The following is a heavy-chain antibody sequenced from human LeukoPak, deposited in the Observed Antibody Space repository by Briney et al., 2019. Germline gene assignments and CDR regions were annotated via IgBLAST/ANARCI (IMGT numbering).Heavy chain of an antibody. CDR3: ARDRVWLQLVGYFDY. D-gene: IGHD5-24*01. Sequence: SETLSLTCTVSGGSISSGSYYWSWIRQPAGKGLEWIGRIYTSGSTNYNPSLKSRVTISVDTSKNQFSLKLSSVTAADTAVYYCARDRVWLQLVGYFDYWGQGTLVTVSS. CDR2: IYTSGST. J-gene: IGHJ4*02. V-gene: IGHV4-61*02. CDR1: GGSISSGSYY.